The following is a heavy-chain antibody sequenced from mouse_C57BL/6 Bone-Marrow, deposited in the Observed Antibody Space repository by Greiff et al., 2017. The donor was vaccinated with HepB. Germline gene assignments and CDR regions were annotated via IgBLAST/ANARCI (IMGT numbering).Heavy chain of an antibody. CDR1: GYTFTDYD. J-gene: IGHJ2*01. V-gene: IGHV1-15*01. CDR2: IDPETGGT. D-gene: IGHD1-1*01. Sequence: VQLQQSGAELVRPGASVTLSCKASGYTFTDYDMHWVKQTPVHGLEWIGAIDPETGGTAYNQKFKGKAILTADKSSSTAYMELRSLTSEDSAVYYCTRRGYYGTYWGQGTTLTVSS. CDR3: TRRGYYGTY.